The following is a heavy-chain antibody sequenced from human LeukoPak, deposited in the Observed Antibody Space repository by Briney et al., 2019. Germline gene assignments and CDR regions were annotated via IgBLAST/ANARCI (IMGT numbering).Heavy chain of an antibody. V-gene: IGHV5-51*01. CDR3: ARRSIDYDILTGYPYYYGMDV. CDR2: IYPGDSDT. D-gene: IGHD3-9*01. CDR1: GYSFTSYW. J-gene: IGHJ6*02. Sequence: GESLKISCKGSGYSFTSYWIGWVRQMPGKGLEWMGIIYPGDSDTRYSPSFQGQVTISADKSISTAYLQWSSLKASDTAMYYCARRSIDYDILTGYPYYYGMDVWGQGTTVTVSS.